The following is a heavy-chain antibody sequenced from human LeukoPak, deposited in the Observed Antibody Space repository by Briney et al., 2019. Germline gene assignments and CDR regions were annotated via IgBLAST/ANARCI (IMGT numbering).Heavy chain of an antibody. D-gene: IGHD2-2*02. CDR1: GFTFISYA. V-gene: IGHV3-23*01. J-gene: IGHJ4*02. CDR2: ISGSGGST. Sequence: GGSLRLSCAASGFTFISYAMSWVRQAPGKGLEWVSAISGSGGSTYYADSVKGRFTISRDNSKNTLYLQMNSLRAEDTAVYYCAKDRWTGLIVVVPAAIVDYWGQGTLVTVSS. CDR3: AKDRWTGLIVVVPAAIVDY.